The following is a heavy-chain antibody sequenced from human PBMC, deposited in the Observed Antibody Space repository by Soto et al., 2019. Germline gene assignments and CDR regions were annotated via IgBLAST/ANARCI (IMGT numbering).Heavy chain of an antibody. Sequence: ASVKVSCKASGYTFTSYAMHWVRQAPGQRLEWMGWINAGNGNTKYSQKFQGRVTITRDTSASTAYMELSSLRSEDTAVYYCARGIIAVASNYYYYYGMDVWGQGTTVTVSS. CDR2: INAGNGNT. J-gene: IGHJ6*02. CDR1: GYTFTSYA. D-gene: IGHD6-19*01. V-gene: IGHV1-3*01. CDR3: ARGIIAVASNYYYYYGMDV.